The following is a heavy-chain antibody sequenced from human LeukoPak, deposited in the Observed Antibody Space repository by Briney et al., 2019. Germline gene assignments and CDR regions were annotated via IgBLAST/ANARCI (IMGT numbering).Heavy chain of an antibody. J-gene: IGHJ6*03. CDR2: IYHSGST. Sequence: SETLSLTCTVSGYSISSGYYWGWIRQPPGKGLEWIGSIYHSGSTYYNPSLKSRVTMLVDTSKNQFSLKLSSVTAADTAVYYCASQTYSGSYFLGIYYYYYYMDVWGKGTTVTVSS. CDR1: GYSISSGYY. D-gene: IGHD1-26*01. CDR3: ASQTYSGSYFLGIYYYYYYMDV. V-gene: IGHV4-38-2*02.